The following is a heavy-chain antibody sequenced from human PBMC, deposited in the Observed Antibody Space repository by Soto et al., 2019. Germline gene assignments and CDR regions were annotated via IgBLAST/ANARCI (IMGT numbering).Heavy chain of an antibody. CDR2: IFHSGTS. V-gene: IGHV4-31*03. D-gene: IGHD3-22*01. CDR1: GGSIIGADSY. CDR3: ARDLDYFDSRLYTHYFDY. J-gene: IGHJ4*02. Sequence: QVQLQESGPRLVKPSQTLSLTCTVSGGSIIGADSYWSWVRQHPGKGLEWIGYIFHSGTSHYNPSLKSRLIMSVDTSKNQFSLRLSSVTVADTAVYYCARDLDYFDSRLYTHYFDYWGQGALVTVSS.